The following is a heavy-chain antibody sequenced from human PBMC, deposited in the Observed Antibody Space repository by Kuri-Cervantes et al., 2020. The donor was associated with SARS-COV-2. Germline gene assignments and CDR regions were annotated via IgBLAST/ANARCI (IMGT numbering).Heavy chain of an antibody. Sequence: GESLKISCAASGFTFSDYYMNWVRQAPGKGLEWVSSISSSSTIYYADSVKGRFTISRDNAKNSLYLQMNSLRAEDTAVYYCARDLVVSSGWDYYMDVWGKGTTVTVSS. V-gene: IGHV3-69-1*02. J-gene: IGHJ6*03. CDR2: ISSSSTI. CDR1: GFTFSDYY. D-gene: IGHD6-19*01. CDR3: ARDLVVSSGWDYYMDV.